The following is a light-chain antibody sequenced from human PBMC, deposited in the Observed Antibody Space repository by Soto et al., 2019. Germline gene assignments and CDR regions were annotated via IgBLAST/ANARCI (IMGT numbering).Light chain of an antibody. CDR1: QSVGGW. CDR2: KAS. CDR3: QQYNSYYPWT. Sequence: DIQLTQSPSTLSASVGARVPITCRASQSVGGWLAWYPQKPGKAPNLLIYKASSIKSGVPPRFSGSGSGTEFTLTIISLQPDDSATYYCQQYNSYYPWTFSQGTKVEI. V-gene: IGKV1-5*03. J-gene: IGKJ1*01.